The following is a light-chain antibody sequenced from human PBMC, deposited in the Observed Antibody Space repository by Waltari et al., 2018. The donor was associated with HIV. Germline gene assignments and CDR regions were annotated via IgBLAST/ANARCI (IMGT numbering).Light chain of an antibody. CDR3: QQYSNWPLS. V-gene: IGKV3-15*01. J-gene: IGKJ2*01. CDR2: GAS. CDR1: QSFSSD. Sequence: EIVMTQSPATLSVSPGERATLSCRASQSFSSDLAWYQHKPGQAPRLLIYGASTRAAGIPARFSGSGSGTEFTLTISSLQSEDFAVYYCQQYSNWPLSFGQGTKLEIK.